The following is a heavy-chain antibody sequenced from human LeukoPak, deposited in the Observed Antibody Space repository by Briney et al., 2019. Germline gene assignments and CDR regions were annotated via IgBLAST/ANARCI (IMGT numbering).Heavy chain of an antibody. V-gene: IGHV1-2*02. D-gene: IGHD6-6*01. CDR3: ARGAYRSSCDY. Sequence: ASVKVSCKASGYTFTDYYIHWIRQAPGQGLERMAWISPNNGATHSAQKFQDRVTMTRDKSINTAYMELRRLTSDDTAMYYCARGAYRSSCDYWGQGTLVTVSS. CDR1: GYTFTDYY. J-gene: IGHJ4*02. CDR2: ISPNNGAT.